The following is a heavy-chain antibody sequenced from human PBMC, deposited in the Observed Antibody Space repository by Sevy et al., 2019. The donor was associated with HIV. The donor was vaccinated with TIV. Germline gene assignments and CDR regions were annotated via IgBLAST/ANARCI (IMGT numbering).Heavy chain of an antibody. CDR2: VHVRGTT. CDR3: ARRLAGFYWYFDL. J-gene: IGHJ2*01. V-gene: IGHV4-61*02. CDR1: GGSISGGSSY. Sequence: SETLSLTCTVSGGSISGGSSYWNWIRQPAGKGLEWIGRVHVRGTTNYNPSLKSRLTMSVDTTKNQISLRLTSVTAADTAIYYSARRLAGFYWYFDLWGRGTLVTVSS. D-gene: IGHD6-19*01.